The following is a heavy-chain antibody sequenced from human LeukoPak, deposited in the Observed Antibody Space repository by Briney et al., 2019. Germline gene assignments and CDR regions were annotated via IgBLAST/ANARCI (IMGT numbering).Heavy chain of an antibody. J-gene: IGHJ4*02. V-gene: IGHV4-34*01. CDR1: GGSFSGYY. CDR2: INHSGST. Sequence: SETLSLTCAVYGGSFSGYYWSWIRQPPGKGLEWTGEINHSGSTNYNPSLKSRVTISVDTSKNQFSLKLSSVTAADTAVYYCARGLRGDYYGSGSYYHFDYWGQGTLVTVSS. CDR3: ARGLRGDYYGSGSYYHFDY. D-gene: IGHD3-10*01.